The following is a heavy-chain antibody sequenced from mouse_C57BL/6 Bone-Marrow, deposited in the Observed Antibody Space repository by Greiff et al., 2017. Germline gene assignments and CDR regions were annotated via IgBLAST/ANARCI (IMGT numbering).Heavy chain of an antibody. CDR1: GFTFSDYY. V-gene: IGHV5-16*01. CDR2: INYDGSST. J-gene: IGHJ4*01. CDR3: ARATYYYAMDY. Sequence: EVKLMESEGGLVQPGSSMKLSCTASGFTFSDYYMAWVRQVPEKGLEWVANINYDGSSTYYLDSLKSRFIISRDNAKNILYLQMSSQKSEDTATYYCARATYYYAMDYWGQGTSVTVSS.